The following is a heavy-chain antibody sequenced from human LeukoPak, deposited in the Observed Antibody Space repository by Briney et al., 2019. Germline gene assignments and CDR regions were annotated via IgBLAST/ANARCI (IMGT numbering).Heavy chain of an antibody. CDR3: AREYDYGDYEENY. Sequence: SVKVSCKASGGTFSSYAISWVRQAPGQGLEWMGRIIPIFGTANYAQKFQGRVTITTDESTSTAYMELSSLRSEDTAVYYCAREYDYGDYEENYWGQGTLVTVSS. V-gene: IGHV1-69*05. D-gene: IGHD4-17*01. CDR1: GGTFSSYA. J-gene: IGHJ4*02. CDR2: IIPIFGTA.